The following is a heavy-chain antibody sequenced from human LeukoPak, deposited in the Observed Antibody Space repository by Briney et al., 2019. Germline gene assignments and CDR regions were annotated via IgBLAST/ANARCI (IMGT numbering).Heavy chain of an antibody. CDR3: ARDLPYYYDSTSGAFDI. Sequence: GGSLRLSCAASGFTFSSYGMHWIRQAPGKGLEWVSYISSSGSTIYYADSVKGRFTISRDNAKNSLYLQMNSLRAEDTAVYYCARDLPYYYDSTSGAFDIWGQGTMVTVSS. CDR1: GFTFSSYG. CDR2: ISSSGSTI. V-gene: IGHV3-48*04. D-gene: IGHD3-22*01. J-gene: IGHJ3*02.